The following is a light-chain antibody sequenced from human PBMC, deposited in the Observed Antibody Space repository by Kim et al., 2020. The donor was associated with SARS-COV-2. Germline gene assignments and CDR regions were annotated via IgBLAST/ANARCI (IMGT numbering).Light chain of an antibody. CDR3: QQYYSTPPS. V-gene: IGKV4-1*01. CDR2: WAS. J-gene: IGKJ2*03. CDR1: QTVLNNSNNKNY. Sequence: SATLNCKLSQTVLNNSNNKNYLAWYQQKPGQAPKLLIYWASIRESGVSDRFSGSGSETDFTLTISSRQAEDVAVYYCQQYYSTPPSFGQGTKLEIK.